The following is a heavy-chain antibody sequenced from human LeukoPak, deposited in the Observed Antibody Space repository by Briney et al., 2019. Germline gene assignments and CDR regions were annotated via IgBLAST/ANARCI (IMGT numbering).Heavy chain of an antibody. V-gene: IGHV3-49*03. CDR1: GFNFGVVA. J-gene: IGHJ4*02. CDR3: ARERAGDVDY. CDR2: IRHREYGGTA. Sequence: QPGGSLRLSCATSGFNFGVVAVDWIRQAPGKGLEWVGFIRHREYGGTAEYAASVNGRFAISRDDSKSIVYLQMNDLRTEDTGVYYCARERAGDVDYWGLGTLVTVSS.